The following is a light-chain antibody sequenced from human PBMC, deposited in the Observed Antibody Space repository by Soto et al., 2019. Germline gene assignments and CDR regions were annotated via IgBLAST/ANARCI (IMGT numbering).Light chain of an antibody. CDR3: QQYGSSPRT. V-gene: IGKV3-15*01. CDR2: GAS. J-gene: IGKJ3*01. Sequence: EIVMTQSPATLSVSPGERATLSCRASQSVSSNLAWYQQKPGQAPRLIIYGASTRATGIPARFSGSGSGTDFTLTISRLEPEDFAVYYCQQYGSSPRTFGPGTKVDIK. CDR1: QSVSSN.